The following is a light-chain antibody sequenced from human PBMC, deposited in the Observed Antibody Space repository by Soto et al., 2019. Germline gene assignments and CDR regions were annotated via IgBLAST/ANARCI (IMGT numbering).Light chain of an antibody. Sequence: EIVLTQSPGTLSLSPGERATLSCRASQSVSSSYLAWYPQKPGQAPRLLIYGASSRATGIPDRFSGSGSGTDFTLTIRRLEPEEFAVYYCQQYGSSPVTFGPGTKVDIK. CDR3: QQYGSSPVT. J-gene: IGKJ3*01. CDR1: QSVSSSY. V-gene: IGKV3-20*01. CDR2: GAS.